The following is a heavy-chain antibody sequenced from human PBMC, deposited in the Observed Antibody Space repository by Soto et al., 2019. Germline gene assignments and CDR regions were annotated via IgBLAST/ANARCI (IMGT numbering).Heavy chain of an antibody. J-gene: IGHJ5*02. CDR1: GFTFSSYW. CDR3: ARDKIAAARDFWFDP. CDR2: IKQDGSEK. Sequence: GGSLRLSCAASGFTFSSYWMSWVRQAPGKGLEWVANIKQDGSEKYYVDSVKGRFTISRDNAKNSLYLQMNSLRAEDTAVYYCARDKIAAARDFWFDPWGQGTLVTVSS. D-gene: IGHD6-13*01. V-gene: IGHV3-7*01.